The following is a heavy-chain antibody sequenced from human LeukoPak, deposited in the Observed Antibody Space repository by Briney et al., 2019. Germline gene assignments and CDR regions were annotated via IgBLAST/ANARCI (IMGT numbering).Heavy chain of an antibody. CDR3: AKSGYNRFDY. D-gene: IGHD5-24*01. Sequence: GGSLRLSCTGSGFTLSSYEMSWIRQAPGKGLEWVSSIDYSGDSPYYADSVKGRFTMSRDNSKNTLYLQMNSLRAGDTAVYYCAKSGYNRFDYWAREPWSPSPQ. CDR1: GFTLSSYE. J-gene: IGHJ4*02. CDR2: IDYSGDSP. V-gene: IGHV3-23*01.